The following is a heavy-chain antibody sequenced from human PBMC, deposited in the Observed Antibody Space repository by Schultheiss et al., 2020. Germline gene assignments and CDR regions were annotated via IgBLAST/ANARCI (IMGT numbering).Heavy chain of an antibody. V-gene: IGHV4-39*01. CDR1: GGSISSSSYY. Sequence: SETLSLTCTVSGGSISSSSYYWGWIRQPPGKGLEWIGSIYYSGSTNYNPSLKSRVIISLDTPKNQFSLKLSSVTAADTAVYYCARFMKGVMYYFDYWRQGTLVTVAS. J-gene: IGHJ4*02. CDR2: IYYSGST. CDR3: ARFMKGVMYYFDY. D-gene: IGHD3-16*01.